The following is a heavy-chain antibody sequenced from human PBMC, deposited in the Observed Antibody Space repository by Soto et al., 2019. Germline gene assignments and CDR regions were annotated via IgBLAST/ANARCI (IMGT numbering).Heavy chain of an antibody. CDR3: ARDGLSSSSSFDY. J-gene: IGHJ4*02. Sequence: GESLKISCKASGYSFTDYWIGWVRQMPGKGLEWMGIIYPGDSDTKYSPSFQGQVTMSADKSISTAYLQWNSLKASDTAMYYCARDGLSSSSSFDYSGQGTLVTVSS. D-gene: IGHD6-6*01. CDR2: IYPGDSDT. V-gene: IGHV5-51*01. CDR1: GYSFTDYW.